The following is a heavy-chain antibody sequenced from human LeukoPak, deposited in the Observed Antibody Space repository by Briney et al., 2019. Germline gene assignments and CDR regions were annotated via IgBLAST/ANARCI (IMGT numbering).Heavy chain of an antibody. CDR1: GFRFSVSW. V-gene: IGHV3-7*05. Sequence: PGGSLRLSCAASGFRFSVSWMTWVRQTPGKGLQWVASIHEDAGEKQYVESVRGRFTISKDNAKNSLYLQMNSLRVEDTAVYYCASSKDHYCHYWGQGTLVTVSS. J-gene: IGHJ4*02. CDR3: ASSKDHYCHY. CDR2: IHEDAGEK.